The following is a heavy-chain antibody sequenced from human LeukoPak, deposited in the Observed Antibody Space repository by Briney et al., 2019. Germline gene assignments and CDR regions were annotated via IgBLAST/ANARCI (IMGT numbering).Heavy chain of an antibody. J-gene: IGHJ6*03. V-gene: IGHV3-7*01. CDR1: GFTFSSYW. Sequence: GGSLRLSCAASGFTFSSYWMSWVRQAPGKGLEWVANIKQDGSEKYYVDSVKGRFTISRDNAKNSLYLQMNSLRAEDTAVYYCANKAGGLMVPRDYYYYMDVWGKGTTVTVSS. CDR3: ANKAGGLMVPRDYYYYMDV. CDR2: IKQDGSEK. D-gene: IGHD2-8*01.